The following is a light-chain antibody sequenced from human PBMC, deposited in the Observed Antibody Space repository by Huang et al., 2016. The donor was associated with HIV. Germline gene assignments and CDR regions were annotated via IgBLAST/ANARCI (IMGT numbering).Light chain of an antibody. Sequence: EIVMTQSPATLSVSPGERATLSCRASHSVSRSLAWYQQKPGQAPRLLIYGASTRATGIPARFSGSGSGTEFTLTISSLQSEDFAVYYCQQYDNWPPTFGQGTKVEIK. V-gene: IGKV3-15*01. J-gene: IGKJ1*01. CDR3: QQYDNWPPT. CDR1: HSVSRS. CDR2: GAS.